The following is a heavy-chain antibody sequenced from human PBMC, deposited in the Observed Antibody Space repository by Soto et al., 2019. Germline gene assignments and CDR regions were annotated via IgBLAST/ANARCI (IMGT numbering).Heavy chain of an antibody. J-gene: IGHJ4*02. CDR1: GFTFSRTA. CDR2: TSYDGSNK. V-gene: IGHV3-30-3*01. CDR3: ARDDGGKRGFDY. Sequence: QVQLVESGGGVVQPGRSLRLSCAASGFTFSRTAMHWVRQAPGKGLERVAVTSYDGSNKYYADSVKGRFTISRDNSKNTLYLQMNSLRPEDTAVYYCARDDGGKRGFDYWGQGTLVTVSS. D-gene: IGHD2-15*01.